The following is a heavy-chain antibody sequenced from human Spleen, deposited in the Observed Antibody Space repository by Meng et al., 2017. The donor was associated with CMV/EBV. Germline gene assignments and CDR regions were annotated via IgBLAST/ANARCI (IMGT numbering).Heavy chain of an antibody. CDR2: VGAENGDT. CDR1: GYNFDIYG. J-gene: IGHJ4*02. Sequence: QIQLVQSGPELRRPGASVKVSCKASGYNFDIYGITWVRQAPGQGLEWVGWVGAENGDTNYGQKFQGRVTVTADTFTNTAYMEMRSLRSDDSAMYYCARDLSGSLNLDSWGQGTLVTVSS. V-gene: IGHV1-18*01. D-gene: IGHD1-26*01. CDR3: ARDLSGSLNLDS.